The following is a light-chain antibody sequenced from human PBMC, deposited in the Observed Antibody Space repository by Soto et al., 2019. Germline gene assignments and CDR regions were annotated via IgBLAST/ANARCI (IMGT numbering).Light chain of an antibody. J-gene: IGKJ1*01. CDR2: DAS. CDR3: QQTAHSPLT. CDR1: QSVTNNY. V-gene: IGKV3-20*01. Sequence: ESVLTQSPGTLSLSPGEIATLSCRASQSVTNNYVAWYQQKPGQAPRLLIHDASSRATGIPDRFSGGGSGTDFTLTFSRLEPEDFAVYFCQQTAHSPLTFGQGTRVDIK.